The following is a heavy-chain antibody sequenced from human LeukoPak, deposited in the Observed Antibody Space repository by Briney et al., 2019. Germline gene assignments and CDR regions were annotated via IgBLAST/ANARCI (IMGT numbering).Heavy chain of an antibody. CDR3: ARDGIAVAFVAYYFDY. J-gene: IGHJ4*02. CDR2: ISYDGSNK. Sequence: GGSLRLSCAASGFTFSRYTMHWVRQAPGKGLEWVAVISYDGSNKYYADSVKGRFTISRDNSKNTLYLQMNSLRAEDTAVYYCARDGIAVAFVAYYFDYWGQGTLVTVSS. D-gene: IGHD6-19*01. CDR1: GFTFSRYT. V-gene: IGHV3-30*04.